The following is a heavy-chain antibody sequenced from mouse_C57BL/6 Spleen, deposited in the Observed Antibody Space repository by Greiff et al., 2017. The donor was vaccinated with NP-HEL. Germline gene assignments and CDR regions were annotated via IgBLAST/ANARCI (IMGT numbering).Heavy chain of an antibody. CDR1: GYAFSSYW. CDR2: IYPGDGDT. D-gene: IGHD2-4*01. J-gene: IGHJ4*01. V-gene: IGHV1-80*01. Sequence: VQLQQSGAELVKPGASVKISCKASGYAFSSYWLNWVKQRPGKGLEWIGKIYPGDGDTNYNGKFKGKATLTADKSSSTAYMQLSSLTSEDSAVYFCARSAMITRAMDYWGQGTSVTVSS. CDR3: ARSAMITRAMDY.